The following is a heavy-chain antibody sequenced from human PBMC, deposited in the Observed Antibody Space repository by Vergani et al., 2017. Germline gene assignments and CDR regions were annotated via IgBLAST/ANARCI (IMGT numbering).Heavy chain of an antibody. CDR3: ARPSAPGDYDALDI. J-gene: IGHJ3*02. V-gene: IGHV3-23*04. D-gene: IGHD4-17*01. Sequence: EVQLVESGGDLVQPGRSLRLSCTASGFTFRNYAMTWVRQAPGKGLEWVSIISDNGGTTYYADSVKGRFTISRDNSKNSLYLDMSSLRAEDTAVYHCARPSAPGDYDALDIWGQGTMVTVSS. CDR1: GFTFRNYA. CDR2: ISDNGGTT.